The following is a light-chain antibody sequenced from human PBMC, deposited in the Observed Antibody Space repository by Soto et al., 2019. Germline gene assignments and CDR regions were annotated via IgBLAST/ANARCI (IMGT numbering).Light chain of an antibody. J-gene: IGKJ4*01. CDR1: QSVSSD. CDR2: GAS. V-gene: IGKV3-15*01. CDR3: QHYNSWPPALT. Sequence: EIVMTQSPANLSVSPGERATLSCRASQSVSSDLAWYQHKPGQAPRLLIYGASMRATGIPARFSGSGSGTEFILIISSLQSEDSAIYYCQHYNSWPPALTFGGGTKLEIK.